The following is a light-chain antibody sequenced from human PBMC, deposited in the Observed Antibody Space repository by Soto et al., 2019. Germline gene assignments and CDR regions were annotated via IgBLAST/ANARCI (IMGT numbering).Light chain of an antibody. CDR1: QSGSSN. CDR2: VAS. V-gene: IGKV3-15*01. Sequence: EIVMTQSPATLSVSPGERATLSCRASQSGSSNLAWYQQTPGQTPKLLIYVASTRATGIPARFSGSGSGTEFTLTISSLQSEDFAAYYCQQYNGWPLTFGGGTKVEFK. CDR3: QQYNGWPLT. J-gene: IGKJ4*01.